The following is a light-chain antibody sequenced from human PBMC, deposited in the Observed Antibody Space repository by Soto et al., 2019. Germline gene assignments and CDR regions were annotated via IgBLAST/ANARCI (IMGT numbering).Light chain of an antibody. CDR2: AAS. Sequence: DIQLTQSPSSLSSSGADILTITFRASQSISTFLNWCQQKPGKAPKVLIFAASSLQSGVPSRFSGSGSGTDFTLTISSLQPEDFATYYCQQSYSTPRTFGQGTKVDIK. CDR3: QQSYSTPRT. V-gene: IGKV1-39*01. CDR1: QSISTF. J-gene: IGKJ1*01.